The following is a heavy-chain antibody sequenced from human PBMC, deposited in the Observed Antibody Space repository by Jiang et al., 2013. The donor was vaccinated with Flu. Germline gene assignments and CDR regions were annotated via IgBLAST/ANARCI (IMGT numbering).Heavy chain of an antibody. CDR1: GYTFTSYA. Sequence: SGAEVKKPGASVKVSCKASGYTFTSYAMHWVRQAPGQRLEWMGWINAGNGNTKYSQKFQGRVTITRDTSASTAYMELSSLRSEDTAVYYCARDLEAGSYYYYYGMDVWGQGTTVTVSS. V-gene: IGHV1-3*01. CDR3: ARDLEAGSYYYYYGMDV. J-gene: IGHJ6*02. CDR2: INAGNGNT. D-gene: IGHD6-19*01.